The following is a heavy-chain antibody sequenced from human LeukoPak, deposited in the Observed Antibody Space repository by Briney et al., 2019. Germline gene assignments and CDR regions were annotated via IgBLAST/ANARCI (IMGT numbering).Heavy chain of an antibody. V-gene: IGHV4-59*08. CDR2: IYYSGST. Sequence: SETLSLTCTVSGGSISSYYWSWIRQPPGRGLEWIGYIYYSGSTNYNPSLKSRVTISVDTSKNQFSLKLSSVTAADTAVYYCARQVQQLVSNWFDPWGQGTLVTVSS. J-gene: IGHJ5*02. CDR1: GGSISSYY. CDR3: ARQVQQLVSNWFDP. D-gene: IGHD6-13*01.